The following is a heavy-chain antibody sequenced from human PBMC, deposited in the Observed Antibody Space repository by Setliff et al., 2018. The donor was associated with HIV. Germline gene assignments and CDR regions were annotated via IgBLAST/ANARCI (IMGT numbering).Heavy chain of an antibody. CDR3: ARCMFSLRSRHIIYYMDV. J-gene: IGHJ6*03. CDR1: GGSFSNYY. Sequence: SETLSLTCTVTGGSFSNYYWSWIRQPPGKGLEWIGYIYQTGSTNYSPSLQSRVTMSVETSKNQFSLKLSSVTAADTAVYHCARCMFSLRSRHIIYYMDVWGKGTTVTVSS. D-gene: IGHD2-8*01. CDR2: IYQTGST. V-gene: IGHV4-4*09.